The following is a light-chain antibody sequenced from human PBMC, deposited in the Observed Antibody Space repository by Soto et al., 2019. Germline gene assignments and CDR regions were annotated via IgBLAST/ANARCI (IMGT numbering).Light chain of an antibody. J-gene: IGLJ1*01. V-gene: IGLV2-23*01. CDR2: EGS. CDR1: SSDVGSYNL. CDR3: CSYNV. Sequence: QSALTQPASVSGSPGQSITISCTGTSSDVGSYNLVSWYQQHPGKAPKLMIYEGSKRPSGVSNRFSGSKSGNTASLTISGLQAEDEADYCCCSYNVFGTGTKLTVL.